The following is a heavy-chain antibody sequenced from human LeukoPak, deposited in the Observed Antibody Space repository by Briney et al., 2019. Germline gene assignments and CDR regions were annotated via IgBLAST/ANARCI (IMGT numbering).Heavy chain of an antibody. CDR2: ISSSSSYI. Sequence: PGGSLRLSCAASGFTFSSYSMNWVRQAPGKGLEWVSSISSSSSYIYYADSVKGRFTISRDNAKNSLYLQMNSLRAEDTAVYYCARVTTYYYDSSGYYYPPIQGPDRPPIDDYWGQGTLVTVSS. D-gene: IGHD3-22*01. CDR1: GFTFSSYS. CDR3: ARVTTYYYDSSGYYYPPIQGPDRPPIDDY. V-gene: IGHV3-21*01. J-gene: IGHJ4*02.